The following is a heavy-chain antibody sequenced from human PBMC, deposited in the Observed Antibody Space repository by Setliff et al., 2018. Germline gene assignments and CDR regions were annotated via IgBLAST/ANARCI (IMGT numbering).Heavy chain of an antibody. CDR1: GYSFTSYW. D-gene: IGHD4-17*01. CDR2: IYPGDSDT. J-gene: IGHJ6*02. CDR3: ARSDYGDYFAWDYYYYGMDV. Sequence: GESLKISCKGSGYSFTSYWIAWVRQMPGKGLEWMGIIYPGDSDTRYSPSFQGQVTISADRSTRTAYLRWSSLKASDTAFYYCARSDYGDYFAWDYYYYGMDVWGQGTTVTVSS. V-gene: IGHV5-51*01.